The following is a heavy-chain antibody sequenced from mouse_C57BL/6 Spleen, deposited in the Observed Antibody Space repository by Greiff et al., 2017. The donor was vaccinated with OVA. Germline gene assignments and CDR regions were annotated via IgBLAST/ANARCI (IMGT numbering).Heavy chain of an antibody. CDR2: IDPSDSYT. Sequence: QVQLQQPGAELVMPGASVKLSCKASGYTFTSYWMHWVKQRPGQGLEWIGEIDPSDSYTNYNQKFKGKSTLTVDKSSSTAYMQLSSLTSEDSAVYYGASYYDYDGRAFAYWGQGTLVTVSA. D-gene: IGHD2-4*01. CDR3: ASYYDYDGRAFAY. V-gene: IGHV1-69*01. CDR1: GYTFTSYW. J-gene: IGHJ3*01.